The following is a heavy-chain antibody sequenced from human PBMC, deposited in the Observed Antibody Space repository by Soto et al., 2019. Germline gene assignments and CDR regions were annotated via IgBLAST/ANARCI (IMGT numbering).Heavy chain of an antibody. CDR3: ATCGSSGYYGSGSYSWFDP. CDR2: IYHSGST. J-gene: IGHJ5*02. V-gene: IGHV4-30-2*01. D-gene: IGHD3-10*01. CDR1: GGSLISGGYS. Sequence: SETLCLTCTVSGGSLISGGYSWSWIRKPPGKGLEWIGYIYHSGSTYYNPSLKSRVTISVDTSKNQFSLKLSSVTAADTAVYYCATCGSSGYYGSGSYSWFDPWGQGTLVTVSS.